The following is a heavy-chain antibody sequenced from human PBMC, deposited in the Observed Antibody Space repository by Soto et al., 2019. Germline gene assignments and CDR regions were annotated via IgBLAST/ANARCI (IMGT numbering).Heavy chain of an antibody. D-gene: IGHD6-13*01. CDR3: TTVSSSWYKFDY. J-gene: IGHJ4*02. CDR1: GFTFSNAW. Sequence: GGSLRLSCAASGFTFSNAWMSCVRQAPGKGLEWVGRIKSKTDGGTTDYAAPVKGRFTISRDDSKNTLYLQMNSLKTEDTAVYYCTTVSSSWYKFDYWGQGTLVTVSS. CDR2: IKSKTDGGTT. V-gene: IGHV3-15*01.